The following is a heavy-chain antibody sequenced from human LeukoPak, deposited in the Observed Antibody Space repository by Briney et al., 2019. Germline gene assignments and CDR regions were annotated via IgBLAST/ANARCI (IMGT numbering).Heavy chain of an antibody. CDR2: IYYSGAT. CDR3: ARQGLQQLLPGSNF. V-gene: IGHV4-39*01. J-gene: IGHJ4*02. Sequence: SVTLSLTCTVSGGSISSTSYYWGWIRQAPGKGLEWLASIYYSGATYYNPSLKSRLTVSGDTSNNRFSLELTSVTAADTAVYYCARQGLQQLLPGSNFWGQGTLVTVSS. D-gene: IGHD6-13*01. CDR1: GGSISSTSYY.